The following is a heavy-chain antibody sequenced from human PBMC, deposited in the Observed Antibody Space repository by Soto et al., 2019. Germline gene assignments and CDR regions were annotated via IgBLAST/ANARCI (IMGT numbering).Heavy chain of an antibody. CDR3: ASSRVGYCTNGVCFYFDY. Sequence: SETLSLTCAVSGYSISSGYYWGWIRQPPGKGLEWIGSIYHSGSTYYNPSLKSRVTISVDTSKNQFSLKLSSVTAADTAVYYCASSRVGYCTNGVCFYFDYWGQGTMVTVYS. D-gene: IGHD2-8*01. J-gene: IGHJ4*02. V-gene: IGHV4-38-2*01. CDR1: GYSISSGYY. CDR2: IYHSGST.